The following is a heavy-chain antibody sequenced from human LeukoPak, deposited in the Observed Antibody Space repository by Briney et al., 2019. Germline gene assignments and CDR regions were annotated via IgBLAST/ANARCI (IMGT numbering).Heavy chain of an antibody. CDR3: ARAAKYYYDSSGYYFSD. CDR1: GGSFSGYY. Sequence: SETLSLTCAVYGGSFSGYYWSWIRQPPGKGLEWIGEINHSGSTNYNPSLKSRVTISVDTSKNQFSLKLSSVTAADTAVYYCARAAKYYYDSSGYYFSDWGQGTLVTVSS. CDR2: INHSGST. V-gene: IGHV4-34*01. J-gene: IGHJ4*02. D-gene: IGHD3-22*01.